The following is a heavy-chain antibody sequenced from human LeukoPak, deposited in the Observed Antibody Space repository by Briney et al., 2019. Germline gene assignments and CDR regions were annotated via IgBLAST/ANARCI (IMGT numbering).Heavy chain of an antibody. Sequence: SETLSLTCTVSGGSISSGDYHWSWIRQPPGKGLEWIGEIYHSGSTNYNPSLKSRVTMSLDKSKNQFSLKLSSVTAADTAVYYCAKIHDYGDYRVDFDLWGRGTLVTVSS. V-gene: IGHV4-61*05. CDR1: GGSISSGDYH. D-gene: IGHD4-17*01. CDR3: AKIHDYGDYRVDFDL. CDR2: IYHSGST. J-gene: IGHJ2*01.